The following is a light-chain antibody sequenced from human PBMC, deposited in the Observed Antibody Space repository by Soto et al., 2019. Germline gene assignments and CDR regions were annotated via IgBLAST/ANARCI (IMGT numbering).Light chain of an antibody. J-gene: IGKJ4*01. CDR1: RSISSS. V-gene: IGKV3-15*01. CDR2: GAS. CDR3: QQYHNWPLT. Sequence: EIVMTQSPATLSVSPGERATLSCRASRSISSSLAWYQQKPGQAPRLLTYGASTRATGFPARFSGSGSGTEFTLTISSMQSEDFAVYYCQQYHNWPLTFGGGTKVEIK.